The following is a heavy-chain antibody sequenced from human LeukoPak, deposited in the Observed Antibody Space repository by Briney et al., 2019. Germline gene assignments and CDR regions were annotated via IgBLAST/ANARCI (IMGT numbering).Heavy chain of an antibody. CDR2: INPNSGCT. D-gene: IGHD1-26*01. CDR1: GYTFTGYY. CDR3: ARGTELLRTHDAFDI. J-gene: IGHJ3*02. Sequence: ASVKVSCKASGYTFTGYYMHWVRQAPGQGLEWMGWINPNSGCTNYAQKFQGRVTMTRDTSISTAYMELSRLRSDDTAVYYCARGTELLRTHDAFDIWGQGTMVTVSS. V-gene: IGHV1-2*02.